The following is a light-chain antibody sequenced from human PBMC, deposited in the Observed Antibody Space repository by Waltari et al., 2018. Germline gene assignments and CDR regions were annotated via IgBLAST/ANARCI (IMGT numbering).Light chain of an antibody. CDR1: YLANTY. CDR2: QDT. J-gene: IGLJ3*02. Sequence: SYDLTQAPSVSVSPGQTATITCSGDYLANTYVCWYQQKPGQSPELVLYQDTKRPSGIPERFSGSNSGTTATLTISGTQALDEADYYCQAWDSTTGVFGGGTRLTVL. V-gene: IGLV3-1*01. CDR3: QAWDSTTGV.